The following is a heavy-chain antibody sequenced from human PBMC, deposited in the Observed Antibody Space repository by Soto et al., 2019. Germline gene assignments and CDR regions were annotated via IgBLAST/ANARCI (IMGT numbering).Heavy chain of an antibody. Sequence: QVQLVQSGAEVKKPGSSVKVSCKASGGTFSSYAISWVQQAPGQGLEWMGGIIPIFGTANYAQKFQGRVTITADESTSTAYMELSSLRSEDTAVYYCATRRDGYNYYYYGMDVWGQGTTVTVSS. D-gene: IGHD5-12*01. CDR1: GGTFSSYA. J-gene: IGHJ6*02. CDR3: ATRRDGYNYYYYGMDV. CDR2: IIPIFGTA. V-gene: IGHV1-69*01.